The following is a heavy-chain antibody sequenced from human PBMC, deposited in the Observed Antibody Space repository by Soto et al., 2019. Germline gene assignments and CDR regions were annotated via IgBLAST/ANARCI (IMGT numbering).Heavy chain of an antibody. Sequence: GESLKISCKGSGYSFTSYWIGWVRQMPGKGLEWMGIIYPGDSDTRYSPSFQGQVTISADKSISTAYLQWSSLKASDTAMYYCARNFWSGYYNTYYYYYGMDVWGQGTTVTVSS. CDR3: ARNFWSGYYNTYYYYYGMDV. CDR1: GYSFTSYW. CDR2: IYPGDSDT. D-gene: IGHD3-3*01. V-gene: IGHV5-51*01. J-gene: IGHJ6*02.